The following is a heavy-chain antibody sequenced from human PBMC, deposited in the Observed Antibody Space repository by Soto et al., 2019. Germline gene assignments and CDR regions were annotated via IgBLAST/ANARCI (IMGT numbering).Heavy chain of an antibody. CDR3: AREDSVYYYDSSGPTL. J-gene: IGHJ4*02. V-gene: IGHV3-33*01. CDR1: GSTFSSYG. D-gene: IGHD3-22*01. Sequence: GGSLRLSCAASGSTFSSYGMHWVRQAPGKGLEWVAVIWYDGSNKYYADSVKGRFTISRDNSKNTLYLQMNSLRAEDTAVYYCAREDSVYYYDSSGPTLWGQGTLVTVSS. CDR2: IWYDGSNK.